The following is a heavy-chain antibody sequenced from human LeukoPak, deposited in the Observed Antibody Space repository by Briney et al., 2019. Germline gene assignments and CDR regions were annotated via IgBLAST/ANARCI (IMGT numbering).Heavy chain of an antibody. D-gene: IGHD2-2*01. CDR2: IYHSGST. Sequence: SETLSLTCTVSGGSISGYYWSWIRQPPGKGLEWIGYIYHSGSTYYNPSLKSRVTISVDRSKNQFSLKLSSVTAADTAVYYCARGIVVPAARFNWFDPWGQGTLVTVSS. CDR1: GGSISGYY. CDR3: ARGIVVPAARFNWFDP. V-gene: IGHV4-59*12. J-gene: IGHJ5*02.